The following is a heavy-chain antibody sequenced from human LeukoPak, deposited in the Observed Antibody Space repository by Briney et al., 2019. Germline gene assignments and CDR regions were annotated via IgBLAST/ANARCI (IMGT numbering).Heavy chain of an antibody. Sequence: PSGTLSLTCAVSGGSISSSDWWSWVRQPPGKGLEWIGEIYHSGSTNYNPSLKSRVTISVDKSKNQFSLKLSSVTAADTAVYYCARDTGLREEQWLVRPFYFDYWGQGTLVTVSS. CDR3: ARDTGLREEQWLVRPFYFDY. CDR2: IYHSGST. CDR1: GGSISSSDW. V-gene: IGHV4-4*02. J-gene: IGHJ4*02. D-gene: IGHD6-19*01.